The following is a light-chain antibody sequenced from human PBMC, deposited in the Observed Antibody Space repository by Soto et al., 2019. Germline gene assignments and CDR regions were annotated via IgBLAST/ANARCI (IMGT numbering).Light chain of an antibody. J-gene: IGKJ2*01. Sequence: EIVLTQSPATLSLSPGERATLSCRASQSVTSYLAWYQQKPCQAPRLLIYEASNRATGIPGRFSGSGSGRDFTLTISSLEPEDFAVYYCQQRSNWPYTFGQGTKVDIK. V-gene: IGKV3-11*02. CDR1: QSVTSY. CDR2: EAS. CDR3: QQRSNWPYT.